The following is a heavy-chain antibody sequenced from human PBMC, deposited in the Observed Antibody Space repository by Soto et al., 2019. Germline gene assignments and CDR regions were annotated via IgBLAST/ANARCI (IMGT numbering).Heavy chain of an antibody. CDR2: ISSSSTI. Sequence: EVQLVESGGGLVQPGGSLRLSCAASGFTFSSYSMNWVRQAPGKGLEWVSYISSSSTIYYADSVKGRFTISRDNAKNSLYLQMNSLRDEDTAVYYCARDHYYYDSSGYIHWGQGTLVTVSS. J-gene: IGHJ4*02. D-gene: IGHD3-22*01. V-gene: IGHV3-48*02. CDR3: ARDHYYYDSSGYIH. CDR1: GFTFSSYS.